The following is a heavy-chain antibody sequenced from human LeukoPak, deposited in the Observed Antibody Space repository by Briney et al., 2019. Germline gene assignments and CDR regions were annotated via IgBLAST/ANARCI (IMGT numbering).Heavy chain of an antibody. D-gene: IGHD3-10*01. J-gene: IGHJ5*02. CDR2: IYYSGST. CDR3: ARDSGTTGEVKFDP. CDR1: GGSISSYY. V-gene: IGHV4-59*12. Sequence: SETLSLTCTVSGGSISSYYWSWIRQPPGKGLEWIGYIYYSGSTSYNPSLKSRVTISVDTSKNKFSLKLSSVTAADTAVYYCARDSGTTGEVKFDPWGQGTLVTVSS.